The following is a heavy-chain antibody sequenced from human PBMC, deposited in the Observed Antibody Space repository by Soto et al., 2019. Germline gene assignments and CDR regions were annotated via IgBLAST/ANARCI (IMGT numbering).Heavy chain of an antibody. D-gene: IGHD3-9*01. J-gene: IGHJ4*02. CDR2: INHSGST. CDR1: GGSFSGYY. CDR3: ARGYLYYDILTGYCYFDY. Sequence: QVQLQQWGAGLFKPSETLSLTCAVYGGSFSGYYWSWIRQPPGKGLEWIGEINHSGSTNYNPSLKSRVTISVDTSKNQFSRKLSSVTAADTAVYYCARGYLYYDILTGYCYFDYWGQGTLVTVSS. V-gene: IGHV4-34*01.